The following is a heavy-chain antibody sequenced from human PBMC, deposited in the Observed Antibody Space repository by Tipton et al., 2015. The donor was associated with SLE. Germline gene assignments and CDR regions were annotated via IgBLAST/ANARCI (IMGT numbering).Heavy chain of an antibody. CDR1: GGSFSGYY. V-gene: IGHV4-34*01. CDR3: ARGAKERITLVRVRPYYFDY. J-gene: IGHJ4*01. D-gene: IGHD3-10*01. Sequence: TLSLTCAVYGGSFSGYYWSWIRQPPGNGLEWCGESTPSGSTNYNPSLKSRVTISVDTSKNQLSLKLTSVTAADTSVYYCARGAKERITLVRVRPYYFDYWGQGSLVTVSS. CDR2: STPSGST.